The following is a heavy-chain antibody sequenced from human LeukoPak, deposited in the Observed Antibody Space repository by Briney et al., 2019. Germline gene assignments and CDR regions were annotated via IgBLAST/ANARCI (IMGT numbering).Heavy chain of an antibody. CDR3: AKDRPNMVRGVIIRYYYGMDV. D-gene: IGHD3-10*01. CDR1: GFTFSSYS. CDR2: ISSSSSYI. J-gene: IGHJ6*02. V-gene: IGHV3-21*04. Sequence: GGSLRLSCAASGFTFSSYSMNWVRQAPGKGLEWVSSISSSSSYIYYADSVKGRFTISRDNAKNSLYLQMNSLRAEDTAVYYCAKDRPNMVRGVIIRYYYGMDVWGQGTTVTVSS.